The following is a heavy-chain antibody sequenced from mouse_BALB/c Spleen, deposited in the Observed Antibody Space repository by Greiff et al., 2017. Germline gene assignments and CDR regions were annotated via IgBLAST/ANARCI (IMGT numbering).Heavy chain of an antibody. J-gene: IGHJ4*01. CDR3: ARHGRLGYAMDY. V-gene: IGHV2-6-2*01. D-gene: IGHD4-1*01. Sequence: QVQLKESGPDLVAPSQSLSITCTVSGFSLTSYGVHWVRQPPGKGLEWLVVIWSDGSTTYNSALKSRLSISKDNSKSQVFLKMNSLQTDDTAMYYCARHGRLGYAMDYWGQGTSVTVSS. CDR1: GFSLTSYG. CDR2: IWSDGST.